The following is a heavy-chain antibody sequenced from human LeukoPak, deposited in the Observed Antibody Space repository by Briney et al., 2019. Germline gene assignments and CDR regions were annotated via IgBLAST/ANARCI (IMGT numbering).Heavy chain of an antibody. CDR1: GFTFSSYS. CDR2: ISYDGNNK. D-gene: IGHD3-10*01. V-gene: IGHV3-30*18. CDR3: AKDRQYYGSGSYYNPDY. Sequence: GGSLRLPCAASGFTFSSYSMNWVRQAPGKGLEWVAVISYDGNNKYYADSVKGRFTISRVNSKNTLYLHMNSLRPEDTAVYYCAKDRQYYGSGSYYNPDYWGQGTLVTVSS. J-gene: IGHJ4*02.